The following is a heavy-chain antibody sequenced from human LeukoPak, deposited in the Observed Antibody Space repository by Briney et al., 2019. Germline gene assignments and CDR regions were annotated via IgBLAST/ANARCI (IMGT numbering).Heavy chain of an antibody. V-gene: IGHV4-34*01. CDR3: ARGASSDYYHDY. J-gene: IGHJ4*02. D-gene: IGHD3-22*01. CDR1: GGSFSGYY. Sequence: SETLSLTCAVYGGSFSGYYWSWIRQPPGKGLEWIGEINHSGSTNYNPSLKSRVTISVDTSKNQFSLKLNSVTAADTAVYYCARGASSDYYHDYWGQGTLVTVSS. CDR2: INHSGST.